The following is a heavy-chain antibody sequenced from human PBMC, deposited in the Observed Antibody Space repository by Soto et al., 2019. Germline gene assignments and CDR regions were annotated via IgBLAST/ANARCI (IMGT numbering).Heavy chain of an antibody. CDR3: ARAIVLMVYAIDWFDP. Sequence: PSETLSLTCTVSGGSITSGDYYWSWIRQPPGKGLEWIGYIYYSGSTYYNPSLKSRVTISVDTSKNQFSLKLSSVTAADTAVYYCARAIVLMVYAIDWFDPWGQGTLVTVPS. CDR2: IYYSGST. J-gene: IGHJ5*02. V-gene: IGHV4-30-4*01. CDR1: GGSITSGDYY. D-gene: IGHD2-8*01.